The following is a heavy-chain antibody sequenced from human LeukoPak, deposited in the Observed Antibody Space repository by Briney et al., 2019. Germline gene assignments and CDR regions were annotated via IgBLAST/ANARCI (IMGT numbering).Heavy chain of an antibody. Sequence: GESLKISCKASGYTFTNNWIGWVRQMPGKGLEWMGRIFPGDYDTRYSPAFQCQVTITADRSINTVYLQWNSLRASDSAIYYCVKSWCRGILVCPDYWGQGTVVTVSS. V-gene: IGHV5-51*01. CDR1: GYTFTNNW. CDR3: VKSWCRGILVCPDY. J-gene: IGHJ4*02. D-gene: IGHD3-16*02. CDR2: IFPGDYDT.